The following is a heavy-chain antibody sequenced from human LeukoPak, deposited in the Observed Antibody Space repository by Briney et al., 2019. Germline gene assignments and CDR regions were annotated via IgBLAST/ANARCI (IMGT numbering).Heavy chain of an antibody. D-gene: IGHD3-10*01. CDR3: ARDEDYYGSGSYSPHRD. Sequence: PSETPSPTRTVSGGSISSYYWSWIRQPAREGLEWIWRIYTSGSTNYNPSLKSRVTMSVDTSKNQFSLKLSSVTAADTAVYYCARDEDYYGSGSYSPHRDWGQGTLVTVSS. J-gene: IGHJ4*02. CDR2: IYTSGST. V-gene: IGHV4-4*07. CDR1: GGSISSYY.